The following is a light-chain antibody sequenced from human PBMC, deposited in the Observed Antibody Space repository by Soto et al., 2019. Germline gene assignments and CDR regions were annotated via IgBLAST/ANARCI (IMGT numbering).Light chain of an antibody. CDR1: QGISNY. CDR2: TAS. CDR3: QHYNSYSEA. Sequence: DIQMTQSPSSLSASAGDRVTITCRASQGISNYLAWYQQRPGKVPKLLIYTASTLQSGVPSRFSGSGSGAEFTLTISSLQPDDFATYYCQHYNSYSEAFGQGTKVELK. V-gene: IGKV1-27*01. J-gene: IGKJ1*01.